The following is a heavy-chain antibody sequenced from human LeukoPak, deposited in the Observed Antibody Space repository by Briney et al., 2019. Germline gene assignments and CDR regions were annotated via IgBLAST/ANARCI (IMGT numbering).Heavy chain of an antibody. Sequence: SETLSLTCTVSGGSMSSYYWSWIRQPPGKGLEWIGYIHYTGSTNYNPSLNSRVTISVDTSKNQFSLRLSSVTAADTAVYYCARHFPMTTYDSWGQGTLVTVSS. CDR1: GGSMSSYY. D-gene: IGHD4-11*01. V-gene: IGHV4-59*08. J-gene: IGHJ4*02. CDR2: IHYTGST. CDR3: ARHFPMTTYDS.